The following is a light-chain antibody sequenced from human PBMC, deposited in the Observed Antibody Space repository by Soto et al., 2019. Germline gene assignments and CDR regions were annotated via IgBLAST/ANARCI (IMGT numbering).Light chain of an antibody. CDR1: QSITTY. J-gene: IGKJ3*01. CDR3: QQSYSTPIT. Sequence: DIQMTQSPSSLSASVGDRVTITCRASQSITTYLNWDQQKPGKAPNLLIYAASSLQSGVPSRFSGSGSGTDFTLTISSLQPEDVATYYCQQSYSTPITFGPGKKVDFK. V-gene: IGKV1-39*01. CDR2: AAS.